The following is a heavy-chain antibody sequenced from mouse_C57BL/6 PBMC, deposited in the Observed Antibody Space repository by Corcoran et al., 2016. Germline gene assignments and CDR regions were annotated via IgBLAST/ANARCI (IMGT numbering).Heavy chain of an antibody. V-gene: IGHV9-3*01. D-gene: IGHD2-5*01. Sequence: QIQLVQSGPELKKPGETVKISCKASGYTFTTYGMSWVKQAPGKGLNWRGWINTYSGVPTYADDFKGRFAFSLETSASTAYLQINNLNNEDTAKYFCALSKGGFAYWGQGTLVTVSA. CDR1: GYTFTTYG. CDR3: ALSKGGFAY. CDR2: INTYSGVP. J-gene: IGHJ3*01.